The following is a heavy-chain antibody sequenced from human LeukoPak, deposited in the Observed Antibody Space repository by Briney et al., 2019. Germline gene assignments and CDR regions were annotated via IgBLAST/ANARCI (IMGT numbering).Heavy chain of an antibody. CDR2: IIPIFGTA. Sequence: SVKVSCKASGGTFSSYAISWVRQAPGQGLEWMGGIIPIFGTANYAQKFQGRVTITADESTSAAYMELSSLRSEDTAVYYCASLRLGELSLRGAFDIWGQGTMVTVSS. J-gene: IGHJ3*02. V-gene: IGHV1-69*01. D-gene: IGHD3-16*02. CDR1: GGTFSSYA. CDR3: ASLRLGELSLRGAFDI.